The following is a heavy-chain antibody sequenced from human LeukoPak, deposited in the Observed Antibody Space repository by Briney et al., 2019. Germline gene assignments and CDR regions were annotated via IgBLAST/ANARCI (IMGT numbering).Heavy chain of an antibody. Sequence: SVKVSCKASGGTFSSYAISWVRQAPGQGLEWMGRIIPIFGTANYAQKFQGRVTITTDESTSTAYMELSSLRSEDTAVYYCARDRGYDSSGCDDYWGQGTLVTVSS. J-gene: IGHJ4*02. CDR1: GGTFSSYA. D-gene: IGHD3-22*01. CDR2: IIPIFGTA. CDR3: ARDRGYDSSGCDDY. V-gene: IGHV1-69*05.